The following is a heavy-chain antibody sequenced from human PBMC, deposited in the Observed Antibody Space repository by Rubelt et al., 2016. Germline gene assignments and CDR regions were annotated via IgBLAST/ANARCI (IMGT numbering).Heavy chain of an antibody. CDR2: INHSGST. V-gene: IGHV4-34*01. Sequence: QVQLQQWGAGLLKPSETLSLTCAVYGGSFSGYYWSWIRQPPGKGLEWIGEINHSGSTNYNPSLKSRVTISVDTSKNQFSLKLSSVTAADTAVYYCARVWRYSSVLGAFDIWGQGTMVTVSS. CDR3: ARVWRYSSVLGAFDI. J-gene: IGHJ3*02. D-gene: IGHD6-25*01. CDR1: GGSFSGYY.